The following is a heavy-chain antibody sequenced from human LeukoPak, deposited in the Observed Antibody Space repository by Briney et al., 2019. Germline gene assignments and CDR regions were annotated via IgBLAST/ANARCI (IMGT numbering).Heavy chain of an antibody. V-gene: IGHV1-69*04. CDR2: IIPILGIA. CDR3: ARSTTVVTPFDY. J-gene: IGHJ4*02. Sequence: ASVKVSCKASGGTFSSYAISWVRQAPGQGLEWMGRIIPILGIANYAQKFQGRVTITADKSTSTACMELSSLRSEDTAVYYCARSTTVVTPFDYWGQGTLVTVSS. CDR1: GGTFSSYA. D-gene: IGHD4-23*01.